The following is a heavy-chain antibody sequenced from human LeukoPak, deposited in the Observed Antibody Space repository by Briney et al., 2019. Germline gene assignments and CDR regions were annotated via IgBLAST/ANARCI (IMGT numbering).Heavy chain of an antibody. CDR2: ISSSGGST. CDR1: GFTFSSYG. J-gene: IGHJ4*02. V-gene: IGHV3-23*01. D-gene: IGHD3-10*01. Sequence: QSGGSLRLSCGASGFTFSSYGMSWVRQAPGKGLEWVSAISSSGGSTYYADSVKGRFTISRDNAKNSLYLQMNSLRAEDTAVYYCARDEVWFGELLTDYWGQGTLVTVSS. CDR3: ARDEVWFGELLTDY.